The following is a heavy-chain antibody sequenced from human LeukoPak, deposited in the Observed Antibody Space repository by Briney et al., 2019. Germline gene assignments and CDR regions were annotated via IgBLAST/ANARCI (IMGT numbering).Heavy chain of an antibody. CDR2: IYHSGRT. CDR1: GYSISSGYY. Sequence: SETLSLTCNVSGYSISSGYYWGWIRQPPAKGLEWIGSIYHSGRTHYNPSLKSRVAISGDTSKNQFSLKLSSVTAAETAVYYCARGLTPDAFDIWGQGTMVTVSS. CDR3: ARGLTPDAFDI. J-gene: IGHJ3*02. V-gene: IGHV4-38-2*02.